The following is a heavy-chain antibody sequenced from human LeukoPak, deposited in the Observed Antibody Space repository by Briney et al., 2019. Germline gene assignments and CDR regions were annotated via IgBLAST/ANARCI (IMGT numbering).Heavy chain of an antibody. CDR3: ARSEPDSDYYYFMDV. Sequence: SETLSLTCTVSGGSMSSFYWSWIRQPPGKGLEWIGYIYYSGTTNYNPSLKSRVTISVDASKKQFSLKLNSLTAADTAVYYCARSEPDSDYYYFMDVWGKGTAVTVSS. D-gene: IGHD1-14*01. J-gene: IGHJ6*03. CDR1: GGSMSSFY. V-gene: IGHV4-59*01. CDR2: IYYSGTT.